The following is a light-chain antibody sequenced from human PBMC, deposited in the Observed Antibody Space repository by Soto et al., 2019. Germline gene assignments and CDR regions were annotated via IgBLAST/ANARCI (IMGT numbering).Light chain of an antibody. CDR1: QSVSRS. V-gene: IGKV3-11*01. CDR3: QQRSNWPTWT. Sequence: EIVMTQSPATLSVSPGERATLSCRASQSVSRSLAWYQQTPGQAPRLLIYDASNRATGIPARFSGSGSGTDFTLTISSLEPEDFAVYYCQQRSNWPTWTFGQGTKVDI. CDR2: DAS. J-gene: IGKJ1*01.